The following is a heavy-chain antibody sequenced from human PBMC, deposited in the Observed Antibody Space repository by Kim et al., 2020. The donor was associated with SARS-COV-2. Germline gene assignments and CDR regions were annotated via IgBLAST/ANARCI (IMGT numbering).Heavy chain of an antibody. Sequence: VKGQFTISRDNAKNSLYLQMNSLRAEDTAVYYCATGAVAGSYYYYGMDVWGQGTTVTVSS. J-gene: IGHJ6*02. CDR3: ATGAVAGSYYYYGMDV. V-gene: IGHV3-21*01. D-gene: IGHD6-19*01.